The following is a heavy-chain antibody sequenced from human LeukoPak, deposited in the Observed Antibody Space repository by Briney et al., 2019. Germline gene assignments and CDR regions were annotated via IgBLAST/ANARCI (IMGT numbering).Heavy chain of an antibody. CDR3: ARDEYSSSWYGAFDY. D-gene: IGHD6-13*01. Sequence: GGSLRLSCAASGFTFSSYTMTWVRQDPGKGLEWVSSISSSSSYIYYADSVKGRFTISRDNAKNSLYLQMNSLRAEDTAIYYCARDEYSSSWYGAFDYWGQGTLVTVSS. CDR2: ISSSSSYI. CDR1: GFTFSSYT. V-gene: IGHV3-21*01. J-gene: IGHJ4*02.